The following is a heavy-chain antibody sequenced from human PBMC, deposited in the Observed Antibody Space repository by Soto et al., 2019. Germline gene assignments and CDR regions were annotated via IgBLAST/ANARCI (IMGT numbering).Heavy chain of an antibody. Sequence: SETLSLTGAVSGDSISSGYYWAWIRQPPGKGLEWIGSIYHSGTTYYNPSLQSRVTISVDTSKNQFSLILTSVTAADSAVYYCRRTDTVGYYPFCGQGARVTVCS. J-gene: IGHJ4*02. CDR3: RRTDTVGYYPF. V-gene: IGHV4-38-2*01. D-gene: IGHD3-3*01. CDR2: IYHSGTT. CDR1: GDSISSGYY.